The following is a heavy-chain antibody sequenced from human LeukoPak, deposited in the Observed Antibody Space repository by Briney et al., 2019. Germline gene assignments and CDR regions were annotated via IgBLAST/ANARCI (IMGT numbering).Heavy chain of an antibody. J-gene: IGHJ6*02. Sequence: ASVKVSCKASGYTFTSYAMNWVRQAPGKGLELVGMIKNKTGNPTYAQGFTGRFVFSLDTSVSTAYLQISSLKAEDTAVYYCARELKQQGGPYYYYYGMDVWGQGTTVTVSS. V-gene: IGHV7-4-1*02. CDR3: ARELKQQGGPYYYYYGMDV. D-gene: IGHD6-13*01. CDR2: IKNKTGNP. CDR1: GYTFTSYA.